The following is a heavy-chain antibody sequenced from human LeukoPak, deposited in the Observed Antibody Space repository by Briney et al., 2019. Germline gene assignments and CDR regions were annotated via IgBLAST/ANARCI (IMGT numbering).Heavy chain of an antibody. Sequence: PGGSLRLSCAASGFTFSSYSMNWVRQAPGKGLEWVSYISSSSSTIYYADSVKGRFTISRDNAKNSLYLQMNSLRAEDTAVYYCARDSGGPEQWLDVMIDYWGQGTLVTVSS. CDR1: GFTFSSYS. J-gene: IGHJ4*02. V-gene: IGHV3-48*04. CDR3: ARDSGGPEQWLDVMIDY. CDR2: ISSSSSTI. D-gene: IGHD6-19*01.